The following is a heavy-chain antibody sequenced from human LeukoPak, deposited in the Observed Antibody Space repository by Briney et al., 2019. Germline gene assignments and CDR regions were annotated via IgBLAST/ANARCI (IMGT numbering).Heavy chain of an antibody. V-gene: IGHV4-59*08. Sequence: PSETLSLTCTVSGDSISSFYWSWIRQPPGKGLEWIGYIYYSGSTNYNPSLKSRVTISVDTSKKQFSLRLSSVTAADTAVYYCARRYDSSLSYYYYMDVWGNGTTVTVSS. D-gene: IGHD3-22*01. CDR3: ARRYDSSLSYYYYMDV. CDR2: IYYSGST. J-gene: IGHJ6*03. CDR1: GDSISSFY.